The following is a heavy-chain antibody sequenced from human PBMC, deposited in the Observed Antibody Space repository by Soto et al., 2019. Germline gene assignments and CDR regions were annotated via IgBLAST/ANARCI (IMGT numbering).Heavy chain of an antibody. CDR1: GFTFSNYA. Sequence: EVQLLEFGGGLVQPGGSLRLSCAASGFTFSNYAMTWVRQAPGKGLEWVSVITGSGGGTYFVDSVKGRFTISRDNSKNTVYLQMNSLRAEDTAVSYCAKRPLTAAGFDYWGQGTLVTVSS. D-gene: IGHD6-13*01. CDR3: AKRPLTAAGFDY. V-gene: IGHV3-23*01. CDR2: ITGSGGGT. J-gene: IGHJ4*02.